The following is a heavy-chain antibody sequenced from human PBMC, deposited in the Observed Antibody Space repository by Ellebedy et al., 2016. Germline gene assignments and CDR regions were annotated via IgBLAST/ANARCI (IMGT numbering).Heavy chain of an antibody. D-gene: IGHD3-10*01. J-gene: IGHJ6*02. CDR3: ARLKYYYGSGSYGGMDV. Sequence: GGSLRLSCKGSGYSFTSYWISWVRQMPGKGLEWMGRIDPSDSYTNYSPSFQGHVTISADKSISTAYLQWSSLKASDTAMYYCARLKYYYGSGSYGGMDVWGQGTTVTVSS. V-gene: IGHV5-10-1*01. CDR2: IDPSDSYT. CDR1: GYSFTSYW.